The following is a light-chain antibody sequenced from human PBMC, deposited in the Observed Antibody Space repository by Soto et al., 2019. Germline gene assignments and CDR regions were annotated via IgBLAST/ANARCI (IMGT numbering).Light chain of an antibody. J-gene: IGLJ3*02. CDR2: EAT. Sequence: QSALTQPASVSGSPGQSITISCTGTSSDVVSYNLVSWYQKHPGKVPKLMIYEATKRPSGVSDRFSGSKSGNTASLTISGLQAEDEADYYCCSHAGDTMWVLGGGTKLTVL. CDR3: CSHAGDTMWV. V-gene: IGLV2-23*01. CDR1: SSDVVSYNL.